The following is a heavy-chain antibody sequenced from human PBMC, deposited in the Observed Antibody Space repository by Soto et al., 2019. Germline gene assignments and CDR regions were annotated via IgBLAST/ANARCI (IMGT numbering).Heavy chain of an antibody. V-gene: IGHV3-23*01. Sequence: EVQLLESGGGLVQPGGSLRLSCAASGFTLSIYAMTWIRQAPGKGLEWVSSINTNGGSTFYADSVKGRFTISRDHSENRVYQQKHSRRVEERGIYYCARDARVGASAAEYFHHWGQGTLVSVSS. CDR3: ARDARVGASAAEYFHH. J-gene: IGHJ1*01. D-gene: IGHD1-26*01. CDR2: INTNGGST. CDR1: GFTLSIYA.